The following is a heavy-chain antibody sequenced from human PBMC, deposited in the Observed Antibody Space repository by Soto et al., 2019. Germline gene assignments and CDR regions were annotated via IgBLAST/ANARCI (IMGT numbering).Heavy chain of an antibody. J-gene: IGHJ3*02. D-gene: IGHD6-19*01. V-gene: IGHV1-18*01. CDR3: ARGLKQWLDYAFDI. Sequence: ASLKVSCKASGYTFTSYGISWVRQAPGQGLEWMGWISAYNGNTNYAQKLQGRVTMTTDTSTSTAYMELRSLRSDDTAVYYCARGLKQWLDYAFDIWGQGTMVTVSS. CDR2: ISAYNGNT. CDR1: GYTFTSYG.